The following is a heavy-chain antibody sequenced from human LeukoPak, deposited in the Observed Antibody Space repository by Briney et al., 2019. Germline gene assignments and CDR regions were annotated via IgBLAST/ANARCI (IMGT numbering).Heavy chain of an antibody. J-gene: IGHJ3*02. CDR2: IYYSGST. CDR1: GGSISSYY. CDR3: ARFIAAAGNDAFDI. V-gene: IGHV4-59*01. D-gene: IGHD6-13*01. Sequence: SETLSLTCTVSGGSISSYYWSWIRQPPGKGLEWNGYIYYSGSTNYNPSLKSRVTLSVDTSKNQFSLKLSSVTAADTAVYYCARFIAAAGNDAFDIWGQGTMVTVSS.